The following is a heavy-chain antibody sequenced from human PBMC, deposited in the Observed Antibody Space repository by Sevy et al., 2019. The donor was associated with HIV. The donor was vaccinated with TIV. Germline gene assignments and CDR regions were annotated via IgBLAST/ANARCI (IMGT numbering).Heavy chain of an antibody. J-gene: IGHJ3*02. D-gene: IGHD3-10*01. CDR1: GFSFSSYG. CDR3: AKGMGAGVNDAFDI. CDR2: ISYDGSNK. Sequence: GGSLRLSCAASGFSFSSYGMHWVGQAPGKGLEWVAVISYDGSNKHYADSVKGRFTISRDNSKNTLYLQLNSLRTEDTAVYYCAKGMGAGVNDAFDIWGQGTMVTVSS. V-gene: IGHV3-30*18.